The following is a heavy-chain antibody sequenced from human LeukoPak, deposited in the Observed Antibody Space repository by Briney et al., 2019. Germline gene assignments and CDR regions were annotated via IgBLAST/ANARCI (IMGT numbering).Heavy chain of an antibody. V-gene: IGHV4-59*01. D-gene: IGHD3-22*01. J-gene: IGHJ4*02. Sequence: SETLSLTCTVSGGSIRTYYWSWIRQPPGKGLEWIGYVSDSGTTAYNPSLKSRVSISVDMSTTPFSLSLTSVTAADTAVYYCARGPSRFDSAGYWGQGILVTVSP. CDR1: GGSIRTYY. CDR3: ARGPSRFDSAGY. CDR2: VSDSGTT.